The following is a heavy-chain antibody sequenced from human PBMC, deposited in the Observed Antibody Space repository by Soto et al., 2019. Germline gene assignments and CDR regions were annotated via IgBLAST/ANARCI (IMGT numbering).Heavy chain of an antibody. D-gene: IGHD2-15*01. J-gene: IGHJ5*02. V-gene: IGHV4-34*01. Sequence: PSETLSLTCAVYGGSFSGYYWSWIRQPPGKGLEWIGYINHSGSTNYNPSLKSRVTISVDTSKNQFSLKLSSVTAADTAVYYCAGEYCSGGSCYSDNWFDPWGQGTLVTVSS. CDR1: GGSFSGYY. CDR2: INHSGST. CDR3: AGEYCSGGSCYSDNWFDP.